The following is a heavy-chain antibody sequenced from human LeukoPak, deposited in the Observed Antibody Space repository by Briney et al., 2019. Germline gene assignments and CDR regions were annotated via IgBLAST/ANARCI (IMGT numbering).Heavy chain of an antibody. V-gene: IGHV3-30*02. Sequence: GGSLRLSCAAPGFTFSSYGMHWVRQAPGKGLAWVAFIRHDGSNKFHADSVKGRFTISRDNSKNTVYLQMNSLRAEDTALYYCARDSGDYFGVYAFDIWGQGTMVTVSS. D-gene: IGHD4-17*01. J-gene: IGHJ3*02. CDR2: IRHDGSNK. CDR3: ARDSGDYFGVYAFDI. CDR1: GFTFSSYG.